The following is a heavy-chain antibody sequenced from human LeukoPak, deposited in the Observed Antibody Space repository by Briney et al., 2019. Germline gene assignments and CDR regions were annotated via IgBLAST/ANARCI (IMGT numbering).Heavy chain of an antibody. Sequence: ASVKVSCKASGYTFTGYYMHWMRQAPGQGLEWMGWINPNSGGTNYAQKFQGRVTMTRDTSISTAYMELSRLRSDDTAMYYCASPTNSYGYYYYYGMDVWGQGTTVTVSS. J-gene: IGHJ6*02. D-gene: IGHD5-18*01. CDR2: INPNSGGT. V-gene: IGHV1-2*02. CDR1: GYTFTGYY. CDR3: ASPTNSYGYYYYYGMDV.